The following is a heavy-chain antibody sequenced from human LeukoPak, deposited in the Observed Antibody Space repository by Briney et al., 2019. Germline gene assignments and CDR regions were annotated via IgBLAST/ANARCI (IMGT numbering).Heavy chain of an antibody. J-gene: IGHJ4*02. V-gene: IGHV3-53*01. D-gene: IGHD3-10*01. CDR2: LYSDGNT. CDR3: ASELPATPGSFGY. Sequence: GGSLRLSCAASGLTVSSNSMNWVRQAPGKGLEWVSILYSDGNTYFADSVKGRFTISRDHSKNTLYPQMNSLRAEDTAVYYCASELPATPGSFGYWGQGTLVTVSS. CDR1: GLTVSSNS.